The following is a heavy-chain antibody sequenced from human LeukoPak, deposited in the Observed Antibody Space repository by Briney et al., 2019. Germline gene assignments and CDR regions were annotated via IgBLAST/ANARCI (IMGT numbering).Heavy chain of an antibody. CDR1: GFTSSNYY. V-gene: IGHV3-11*01. CDR3: ARRLYSSGWSYWFDP. Sequence: GGSLRLSCSASGFTSSNYYMSWIRQAPGKGLEWISYISSSGNTIYVADSVKGRFTISRDNAKNSLDLQMNSLRADDTAVYYCARRLYSSGWSYWFDPWGQGTLVTVSS. J-gene: IGHJ5*02. D-gene: IGHD6-19*01. CDR2: ISSSGNTI.